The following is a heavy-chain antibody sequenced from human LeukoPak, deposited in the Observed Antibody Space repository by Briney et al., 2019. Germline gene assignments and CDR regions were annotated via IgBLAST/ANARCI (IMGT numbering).Heavy chain of an antibody. CDR1: GFTFTNFA. CDR3: ASGPYSSSYFAS. J-gene: IGHJ4*02. CDR2: ISGGDEHT. V-gene: IGHV3-23*01. Sequence: PGGSLRLSCAASGFTFTNFAMKWVRQAPGKGLEWVADISGGDEHTFYADSVKGRFTISRDNSKDTLHLQMNILRPEDTALYYCASGPYSSSYFASWGQGTMVTVSS. D-gene: IGHD6-13*01.